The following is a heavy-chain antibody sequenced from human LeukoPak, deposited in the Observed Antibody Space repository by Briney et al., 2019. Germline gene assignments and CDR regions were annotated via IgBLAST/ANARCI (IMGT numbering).Heavy chain of an antibody. CDR1: GGSISSSSYY. D-gene: IGHD3-9*01. V-gene: IGHV4-39*07. Sequence: SETLSLTCTVSGGSISSSSYYWGWIRQPPGKGLEWIGSIYYSGSTYYNPSLKSRVTISVDTSKNQFSLKLSSVTAADTAVYYCARDRADILTGYSHVFQHWGQGTLVTVSS. J-gene: IGHJ1*01. CDR3: ARDRADILTGYSHVFQH. CDR2: IYYSGST.